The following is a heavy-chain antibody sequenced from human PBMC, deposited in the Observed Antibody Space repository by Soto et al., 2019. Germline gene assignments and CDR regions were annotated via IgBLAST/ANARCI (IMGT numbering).Heavy chain of an antibody. CDR3: DRVRLPRDYSNFLLDY. V-gene: IGHV4-30-4*08. J-gene: IGHJ4*02. D-gene: IGHD4-4*01. Sequence: QVQLQESGPVLVKPSQTLSLTCTVSGVSISSGGYYWSWIRQHPGKGLEWIGYIYYSGSTYYNPSLKSRFTIPVVTPKIQFAPTLRSVAAADTAVYYCDRVRLPRDYSNFLLDYWGQGTLVTVSS. CDR2: IYYSGST. CDR1: GVSISSGGYY.